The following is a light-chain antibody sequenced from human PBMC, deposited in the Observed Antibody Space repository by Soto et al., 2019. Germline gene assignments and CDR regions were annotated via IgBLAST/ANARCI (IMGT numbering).Light chain of an antibody. V-gene: IGKV3-11*01. J-gene: IGKJ5*01. CDR1: QSVSSY. CDR2: DAS. CDR3: QQRTKWPSST. Sequence: EILFTPVPATPFFFPGEKATLSFRGRQSVSSYLAWYQQKPGQAPRLLIYDASNRATGIPARFSGSGSGTDFTLTISSLEPEDFAVYYCQQRTKWPSSTFGQGTRLEIK.